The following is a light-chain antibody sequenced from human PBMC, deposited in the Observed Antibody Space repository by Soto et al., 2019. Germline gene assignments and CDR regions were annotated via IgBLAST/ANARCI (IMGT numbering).Light chain of an antibody. CDR2: AAT. V-gene: IGKV1-39*01. CDR1: QDISNY. CDR3: QQSYSTLGT. Sequence: DIQMTQSPSSLSASVGDRVTITCQASQDISNYLNWYQQKPGKAPKLLIYAATSLQSGVPSRFSGSGSGTDFTLTISSLQPEDFATYYCQQSYSTLGTFGQGNDWRL. J-gene: IGKJ5*01.